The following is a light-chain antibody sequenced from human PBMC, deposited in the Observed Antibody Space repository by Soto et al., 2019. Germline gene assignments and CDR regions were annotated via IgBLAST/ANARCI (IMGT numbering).Light chain of an antibody. CDR2: GVS. CDR3: QQYSIFALT. J-gene: IGKJ4*01. V-gene: IGKV3-20*01. Sequence: EIVLTQSPGTLSLSPGERATLSCRASQSVSSYLAWYQQKPGQAPRLLIYGVSSRATGIPDRFSGSGSGTDFTLTISRLEPEDFAVYYCQQYSIFALTFGGGTKVEIK. CDR1: QSVSSY.